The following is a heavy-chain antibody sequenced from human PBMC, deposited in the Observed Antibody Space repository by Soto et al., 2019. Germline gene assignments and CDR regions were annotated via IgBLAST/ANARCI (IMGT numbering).Heavy chain of an antibody. CDR3: ARLAEYDILTGYPPWFDP. V-gene: IGHV4-30-4*01. CDR1: GGSISSGDYY. Sequence: QVQLQESGPGLVKPSQTLSLTCTVSGGSISSGDYYWSWIRQPPGKGLEWIGYIYYSGSTYYNPSLKSRVTISVDTSKNQFSLKLSSVTAADTAVYYCARLAEYDILTGYPPWFDPWGQGTLVTVSS. J-gene: IGHJ5*02. D-gene: IGHD3-9*01. CDR2: IYYSGST.